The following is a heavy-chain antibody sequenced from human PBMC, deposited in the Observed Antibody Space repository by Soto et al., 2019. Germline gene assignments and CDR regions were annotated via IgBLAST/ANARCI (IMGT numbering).Heavy chain of an antibody. CDR2: ISGSGGST. CDR3: AKVPHLWFGELTGWFDP. Sequence: PGGSLRLSCAASGFTFSSYAMSWVRQAPGKGLEWVSAISGSGGSTYYADSVKGRFTISRDNSKNTLYLQMNSLRAEDTAVYYCAKVPHLWFGELTGWFDPWGQGTLVTVSS. V-gene: IGHV3-23*01. J-gene: IGHJ5*02. CDR1: GFTFSSYA. D-gene: IGHD3-10*01.